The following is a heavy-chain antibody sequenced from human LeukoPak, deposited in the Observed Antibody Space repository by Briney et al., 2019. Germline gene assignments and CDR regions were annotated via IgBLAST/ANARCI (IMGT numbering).Heavy chain of an antibody. CDR2: ISSSSSYI. J-gene: IGHJ6*03. D-gene: IGHD3-3*01. V-gene: IGHV3-21*01. CDR3: ARFGVVTPYYYYYYMDV. Sequence: GGSLRLSCAASGFTFSSYSMNWVRQAPGKGLEWVSSISSSSSYIYYADSVKGRFTISRDNAKNSLYLQMNSLRAEDTAVYYCARFGVVTPYYYYYYMDVWGKGTTVTVSS. CDR1: GFTFSSYS.